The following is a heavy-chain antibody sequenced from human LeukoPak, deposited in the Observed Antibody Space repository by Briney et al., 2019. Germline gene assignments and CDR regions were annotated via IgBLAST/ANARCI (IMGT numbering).Heavy chain of an antibody. V-gene: IGHV1-69*05. D-gene: IGHD6-6*01. J-gene: IGHJ4*02. CDR3: ARDQGIAARHRAFDY. Sequence: GASVKVSCKASGGTFSSYAISWVRQAPGQGLEWMGGIIPIFGTANYAQKFQGRVTITTDESTSTAYMELSSLRSEDTAVYYCARDQGIAARHRAFDYWGQGTLVTVSS. CDR2: IIPIFGTA. CDR1: GGTFSSYA.